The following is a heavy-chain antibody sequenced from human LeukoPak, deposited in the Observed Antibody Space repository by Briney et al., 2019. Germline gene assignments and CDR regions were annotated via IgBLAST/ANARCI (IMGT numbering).Heavy chain of an antibody. V-gene: IGHV3-7*01. D-gene: IGHD6-13*01. CDR1: GFTFSSYW. J-gene: IGHJ4*02. CDR2: IKQDGSEK. CDR3: ARDRLAATLDY. Sequence: GGSLRLSCAVSGFTFSSYWMTWDRQAPGKGLEWVANIKQDGSEKYYVDSVKGRFTVSRDNAKNSLYLQMDSLRAEDTAVYYCARDRLAATLDYWGQGTLVTVSS.